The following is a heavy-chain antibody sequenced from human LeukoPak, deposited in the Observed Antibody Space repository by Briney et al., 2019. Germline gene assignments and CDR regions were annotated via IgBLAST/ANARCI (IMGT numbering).Heavy chain of an antibody. D-gene: IGHD3-10*01. CDR1: GFTFSSYS. CDR2: ISSSRSYI. V-gene: IGHV3-21*01. J-gene: IGHJ4*02. CDR3: ARGFSQHDY. Sequence: PGGSLRLSCAASGFTFSSYSMNWVRQAPGKGLEWVSSISSSRSYIHYADSMKGRFTISRDNAKNSLYLQMNSLRADDTAVYYCARGFSQHDYWGQGTLVTVYS.